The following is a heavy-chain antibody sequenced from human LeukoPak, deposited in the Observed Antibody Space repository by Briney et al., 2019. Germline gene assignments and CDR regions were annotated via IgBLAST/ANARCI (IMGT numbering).Heavy chain of an antibody. V-gene: IGHV3-23*01. Sequence: GGSLRLSCVASGVCFSRYAMIGLRQAPGKGLEWVSAISGSGGRTYYADSVKGRFTISRDNSKNTLYLQMNSLRDEDTAVYYCAKVGFMRFFDYWGQGTLVTVSS. D-gene: IGHD5-24*01. J-gene: IGHJ4*02. CDR3: AKVGFMRFFDY. CDR2: ISGSGGRT. CDR1: GVCFSRYA.